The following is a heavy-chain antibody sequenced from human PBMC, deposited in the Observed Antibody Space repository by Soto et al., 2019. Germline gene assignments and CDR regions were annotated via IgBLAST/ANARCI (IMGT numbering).Heavy chain of an antibody. J-gene: IGHJ5*02. V-gene: IGHV3-74*01. CDR3: ARTSSSRDYNWFGP. CDR2: INGDGSDT. CDR1: GFTFSNYW. Sequence: GGSLRLSCAASGFTFSNYWMHWVRQAPGKGLVWVSYINGDGSDTSYADSVKGRFTISRDNAKNTVYLQMNSLRADDAAMYYSARTSSSRDYNWFGPWGQGTLVTVSS. D-gene: IGHD6-13*01.